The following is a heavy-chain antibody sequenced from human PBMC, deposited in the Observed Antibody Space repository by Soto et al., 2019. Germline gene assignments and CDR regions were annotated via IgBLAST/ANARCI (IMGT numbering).Heavy chain of an antibody. D-gene: IGHD5-18*01. CDR3: ARANVDTAMVFDY. Sequence: QLQLQESDSGLVKPSQTLSLTCAVSGGSISSGGYSWSWIRQPPGKGLEWIGYIYHSGSSYYNPSLKSRVTISVDRSKNQFSLKLSSVTAADTAVYYCARANVDTAMVFDYWGQGTLVTVSS. V-gene: IGHV4-30-2*01. CDR2: IYHSGSS. J-gene: IGHJ4*02. CDR1: GGSISSGGYS.